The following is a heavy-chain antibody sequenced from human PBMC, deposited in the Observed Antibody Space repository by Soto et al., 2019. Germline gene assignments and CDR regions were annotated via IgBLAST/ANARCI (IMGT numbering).Heavy chain of an antibody. CDR3: ARGVAGPLHWFAP. CDR2: INAGNGNT. V-gene: IGHV1-3*01. Sequence: QVQLVQSGAEVKKPGASVKVSCKASGYTFTSYAMHWVRQAPGQRLEWMGWINAGNGNTKYSQKFQGRVTITRDTAASTAYRELSSLRSEDTPVYYCARGVAGPLHWFAPWGQGTLVTVSS. CDR1: GYTFTSYA. J-gene: IGHJ5*02. D-gene: IGHD6-19*01.